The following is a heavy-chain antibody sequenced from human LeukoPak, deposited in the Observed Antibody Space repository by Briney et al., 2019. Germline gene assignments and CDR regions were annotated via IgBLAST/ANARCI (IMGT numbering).Heavy chain of an antibody. V-gene: IGHV3-73*01. CDR3: TTDPYDILTGLNLYRTGY. D-gene: IGHD3-9*01. J-gene: IGHJ4*02. CDR2: IRSKANSYAT. Sequence: PGGSLRLSCAASGFTFSGSAMHWVRQASGKGLEWVGRIRSKANSYATAYAASVKGRFTISRDDSKNTLYLQMNSLKTEDTAVYYCTTDPYDILTGLNLYRTGYWGQGTLVTVSS. CDR1: GFTFSGSA.